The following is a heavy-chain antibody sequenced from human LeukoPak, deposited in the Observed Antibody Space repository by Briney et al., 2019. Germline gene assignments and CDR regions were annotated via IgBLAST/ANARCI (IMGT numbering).Heavy chain of an antibody. CDR3: AKVADGYNSNYFDY. CDR1: GFTFSTYI. Sequence: GGSLRLSCEASGFTFSTYIMTWVRQAPGKGLEWVSTIKAGAEATFYADSVKDRFTISRDNSKNTLYLQMNSLRAEDTAVYYCAKVADGYNSNYFDYWGQGTLVTVSS. D-gene: IGHD5-24*01. V-gene: IGHV3-23*01. J-gene: IGHJ4*02. CDR2: IKAGAEAT.